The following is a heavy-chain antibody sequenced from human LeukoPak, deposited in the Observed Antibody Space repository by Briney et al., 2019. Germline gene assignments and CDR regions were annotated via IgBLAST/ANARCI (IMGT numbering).Heavy chain of an antibody. D-gene: IGHD3-9*01. CDR2: IKQDGSEK. CDR1: GFTFSTNW. V-gene: IGHV3-7*01. Sequence: GGSLRLSCAASGFTFSTNWMSWVRQAPGKGLEWVANIKQDGSEKYYVDSVKGRFAISRDNPKNSLYLQMNSLRAEDTAVYYCARAITYYDILTPFDYWGQGTLVTVSS. J-gene: IGHJ4*02. CDR3: ARAITYYDILTPFDY.